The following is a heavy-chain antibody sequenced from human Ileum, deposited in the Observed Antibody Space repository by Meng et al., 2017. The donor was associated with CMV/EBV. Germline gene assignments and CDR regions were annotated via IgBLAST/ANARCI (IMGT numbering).Heavy chain of an antibody. J-gene: IGHJ5*02. CDR2: IHPTGTT. D-gene: IGHD3-10*01. Sequence: QLHRQGPGPRPLQPSATLSLTGTVTGGSLTSYYWTWIRQPAGKGLEWIGRIHPTGTTDDNPSLRSRVSMSLDKSKNQFSLKLTSVTAADTAVYYCARAAARGVPVDLWGQGTLVTVSS. CDR1: GGSLTSYY. V-gene: IGHV4-4*07. CDR3: ARAAARGVPVDL.